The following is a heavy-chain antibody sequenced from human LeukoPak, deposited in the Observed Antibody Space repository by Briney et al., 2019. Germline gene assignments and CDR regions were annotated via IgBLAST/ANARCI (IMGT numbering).Heavy chain of an antibody. V-gene: IGHV4-59*01. CDR1: GGAKSSYY. D-gene: IGHD3-22*01. CDR2: IYYSGST. J-gene: IGHJ4*02. CDR3: ARGGCGYLRGDFDY. Sequence: KASETQSLMCTVSGGAKSSYYASWIRQPPGKGLEWIGYIYYSGSTNYNPSLKSRVTISVDTSKNQFSLKLSSVTAADTAVYYCARGGCGYLRGDFDYWGQGTLVTVSS.